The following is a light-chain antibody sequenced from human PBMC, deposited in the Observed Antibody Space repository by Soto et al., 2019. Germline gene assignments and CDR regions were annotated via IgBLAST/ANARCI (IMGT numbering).Light chain of an antibody. V-gene: IGKV1-33*01. Sequence: DIQMTQSPSSLSASVGDRVTITCQASHDIRKYLNWYQQKPGKAPKLLIYDASNMETGVPSRFTGSGSWTDFTFTISSLQPEDIETYYCQQYEIFPITFGQGTRLES. CDR3: QQYEIFPIT. CDR2: DAS. CDR1: HDIRKY. J-gene: IGKJ5*01.